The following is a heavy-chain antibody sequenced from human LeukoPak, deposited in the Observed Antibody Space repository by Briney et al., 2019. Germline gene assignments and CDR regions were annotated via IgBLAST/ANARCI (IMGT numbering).Heavy chain of an antibody. CDR2: INPTGGST. CDR1: EYTFTDYF. V-gene: IGHV1-46*01. J-gene: IGHJ4*02. Sequence: ASVKVSCKASEYTFTDYFMHWVRQAPGQGLEWMGIINPTGGSTSCAQKFQGRVTMTRDTSTSTVYMDLSSLRSEDTAVYYCARFLVVAGFLDYWGQGTLVTVSS. CDR3: ARFLVVAGFLDY. D-gene: IGHD6-19*01.